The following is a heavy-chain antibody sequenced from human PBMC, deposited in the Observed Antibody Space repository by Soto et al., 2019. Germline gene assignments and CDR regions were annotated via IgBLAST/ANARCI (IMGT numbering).Heavy chain of an antibody. Sequence: EVQLVESGGGLVQIGGSLKLSCATSGLNFSGSAMHWARQASGKGLEWVGRIRSRPHNYATTHAASVEGRFTISRDDSKNTVYLQMNGLKTDDTAMYYCTTERDYWGRGTLVTVSS. J-gene: IGHJ4*02. CDR3: TTERDY. CDR2: IRSRPHNYAT. V-gene: IGHV3-73*02. CDR1: GLNFSGSA.